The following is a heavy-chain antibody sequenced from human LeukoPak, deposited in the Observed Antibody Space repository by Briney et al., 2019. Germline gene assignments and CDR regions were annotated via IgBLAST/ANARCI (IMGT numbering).Heavy chain of an antibody. D-gene: IGHD2-21*02. CDR3: ARDGGDHAFDI. CDR1: GFTFSSYG. V-gene: IGHV3-33*01. CDR2: IWYDGSNK. J-gene: IGHJ3*02. Sequence: GGSLRLSCAASGFTFSSYGMHWVRQAPGKGLEWVAVIWYDGSNKYYADSVKGRFTISRDNSKNTLCLQMNSLRAEDTAVYYCARDGGDHAFDIWGQGTMVTVSS.